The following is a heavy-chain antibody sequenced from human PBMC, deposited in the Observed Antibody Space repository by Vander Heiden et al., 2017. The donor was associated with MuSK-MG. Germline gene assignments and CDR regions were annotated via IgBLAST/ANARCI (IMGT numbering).Heavy chain of an antibody. J-gene: IGHJ4*02. D-gene: IGHD3-10*02. CDR3: ARHDGVVRGEDY. CDR2: IDPSESYT. V-gene: IGHV5-10-1*03. CDR1: GYSFTSYW. Sequence: EVQLVQSGAEVKKPGESLRISCKGSGYSFTSYWISWVRQMPGKGLEWMGRIDPSESYTNYSSSFQGHVTISADKSISTAYLQWRRLKASDTAMYYCARHDGVVRGEDYWGQRTLVTVSS.